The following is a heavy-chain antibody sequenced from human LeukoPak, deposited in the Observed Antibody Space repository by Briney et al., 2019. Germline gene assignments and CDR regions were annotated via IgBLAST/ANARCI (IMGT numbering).Heavy chain of an antibody. V-gene: IGHV3-21*01. CDR1: GFTFSYYS. J-gene: IGHJ6*03. D-gene: IGHD6-13*01. Sequence: GGSLRLSCAASGFTFSYYSMNWVRQAPGRGLGWVSCISSSSSLIFYSDSVRGRFTISRDNAKNLLYLHMNSLRVEDTAVYYCAKVDRGDYSSSPVPYYNYYMNVWGKGTTVTVSS. CDR3: AKVDRGDYSSSPVPYYNYYMNV. CDR2: ISSSSSLI.